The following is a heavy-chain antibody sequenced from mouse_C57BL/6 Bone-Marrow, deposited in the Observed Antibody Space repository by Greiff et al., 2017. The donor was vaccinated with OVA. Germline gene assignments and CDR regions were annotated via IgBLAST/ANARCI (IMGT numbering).Heavy chain of an antibody. CDR2: IRSKSNNYAT. V-gene: IGHV10-1*01. Sequence: EVKLVESGGGLVQPKGSLKLSCAASGFSFNTYAMNWVRQAPGKGLEWVARIRSKSNNYATYYADSVKDRFTISRDDSESMLYLQMNNLKTEDTAMYYCVRLDGYPCAYWGQGTLVTVSA. CDR3: VRLDGYPCAY. J-gene: IGHJ3*01. CDR1: GFSFNTYA. D-gene: IGHD2-3*01.